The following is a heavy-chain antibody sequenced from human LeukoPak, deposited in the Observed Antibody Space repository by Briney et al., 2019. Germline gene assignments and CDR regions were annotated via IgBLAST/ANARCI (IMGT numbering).Heavy chain of an antibody. J-gene: IGHJ4*02. V-gene: IGHV4-34*01. CDR2: INHSGST. CDR3: ARGRAVAGSFDY. CDR1: GGSFSGYY. Sequence: SETLSLTCAVYGGSFSGYYWSWIRQPPGRGLEWIGEINHSGSTNYNPSLKSRVTISVDTSKNQFSLKLSSVTAADTAVYYCARGRAVAGSFDYWGQGTLVTVSS. D-gene: IGHD6-19*01.